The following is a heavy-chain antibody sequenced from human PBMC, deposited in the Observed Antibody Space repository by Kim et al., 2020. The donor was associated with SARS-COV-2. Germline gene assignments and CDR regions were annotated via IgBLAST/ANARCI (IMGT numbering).Heavy chain of an antibody. CDR2: ISSSSSYI. CDR1: GFTFSSYS. J-gene: IGHJ6*03. D-gene: IGHD3-22*01. Sequence: GGSLRLSCAASGFTFSSYSMNWVRQAPGKGLEWVSSISSSSSYIYYADSVKGRFTISRDNAKNSLYLQMNSLRAEDTAVYYCARGANYYDSSGYYYRYYYYYMDVWGKGTTVTVSS. CDR3: ARGANYYDSSGYYYRYYYYYMDV. V-gene: IGHV3-21*01.